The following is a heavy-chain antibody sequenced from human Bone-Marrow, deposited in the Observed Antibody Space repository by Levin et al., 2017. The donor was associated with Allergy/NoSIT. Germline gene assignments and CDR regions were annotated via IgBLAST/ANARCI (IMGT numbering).Heavy chain of an antibody. V-gene: IGHV3-30*18. CDR1: GFTFSSYG. D-gene: IGHD2-2*01. J-gene: IGHJ3*02. Sequence: GGSLRLSCAASGFTFSSYGMHWVRQAPGKGLEWVAVISYDGSNKYYADSVKGRFTISRDNSKNTLYLQMNSLRAEDTAVYYCAKDLWIVVPAATGPDAFDIWGQGSMVTVSS. CDR3: AKDLWIVVPAATGPDAFDI. CDR2: ISYDGSNK.